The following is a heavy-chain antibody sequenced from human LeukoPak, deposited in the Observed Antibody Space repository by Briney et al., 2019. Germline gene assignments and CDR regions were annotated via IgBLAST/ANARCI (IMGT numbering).Heavy chain of an antibody. CDR3: ARGSADYWATLDY. CDR1: GFTFSSYW. D-gene: IGHD4/OR15-4a*01. V-gene: IGHV4-39*07. CDR2: IYYSGST. Sequence: GSLRLSCAASGFTFSSYWMSWVRQAPGKGLEWIGSIYYSGSTYYNPSLKSRVTISVDTSKNQFSLKLSSVTAADTAVYYCARGSADYWATLDYWGQGTLVTVSS. J-gene: IGHJ4*02.